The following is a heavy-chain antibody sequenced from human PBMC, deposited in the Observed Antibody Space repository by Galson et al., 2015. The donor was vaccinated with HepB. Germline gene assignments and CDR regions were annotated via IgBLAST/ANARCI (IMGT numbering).Heavy chain of an antibody. CDR1: GFTFSSYA. CDR2: ISYDGSNK. J-gene: IGHJ3*02. D-gene: IGHD3-22*01. CDR3: ARDRLVVSYDAFDI. V-gene: IGHV3-30*04. Sequence: SLRLSCAASGFTFSSYAMHWVRQAPGKGLEWVAVISYDGSNKNYADSVKGRFTISRDNSKNTLYLQMNSLRAEDTAVCYCARDRLVVSYDAFDIWGQGTMVTVSS.